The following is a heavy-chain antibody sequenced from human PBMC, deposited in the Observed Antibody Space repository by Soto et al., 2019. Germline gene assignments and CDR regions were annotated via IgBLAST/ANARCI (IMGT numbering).Heavy chain of an antibody. CDR2: IYYTGST. J-gene: IGHJ4*02. CDR3: ARLDGGDYFDY. Sequence: QLQLQESGPGLVKPSETLSLTCTVSGGSISSSSYYWGWIRQPPGKGLEWIGTIYYTGSTFFNPSLKSRVTISIDTSKNQFSLKLSSVTAADTAVYYCARLDGGDYFDYWGQGTLVTVSS. V-gene: IGHV4-39*01. D-gene: IGHD4-17*01. CDR1: GGSISSSSYY.